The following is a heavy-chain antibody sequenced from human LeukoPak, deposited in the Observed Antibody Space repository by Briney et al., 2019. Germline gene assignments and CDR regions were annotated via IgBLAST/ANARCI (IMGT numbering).Heavy chain of an antibody. CDR3: ARVGVATTDYYYMDV. J-gene: IGHJ6*03. CDR2: IIGSDGST. Sequence: GGSLRLSCAASGFTFSSYAISWVRQAPGKGLEWVSGIIGSDGSTNYADSVKGRFTISRENSKNTLYLQMNSLRAEDTAVYYCARVGVATTDYYYMDVWGKGTTVTISS. V-gene: IGHV3-23*01. D-gene: IGHD5-24*01. CDR1: GFTFSSYA.